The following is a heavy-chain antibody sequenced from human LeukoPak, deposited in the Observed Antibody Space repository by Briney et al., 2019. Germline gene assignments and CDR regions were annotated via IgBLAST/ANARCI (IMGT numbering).Heavy chain of an antibody. CDR3: ARTPAATNYYYYYGMDV. D-gene: IGHD2-15*01. CDR1: GYTFTSYG. J-gene: IGHJ6*02. CDR2: ISAYNGNT. V-gene: IGHV1-18*01. Sequence: ASAKVSCKASGYTFTSYGISWVRQAPGQGLEWMGWISAYNGNTNYAQKLQGRVTMTTDTSTSTAYMELRSLRSDDTAVYYCARTPAATNYYYYYGMDVWGQGTTVTVSS.